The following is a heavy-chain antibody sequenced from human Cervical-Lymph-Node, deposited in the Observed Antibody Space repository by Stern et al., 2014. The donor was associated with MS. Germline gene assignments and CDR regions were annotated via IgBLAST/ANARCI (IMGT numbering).Heavy chain of an antibody. Sequence: QVQLVESGAEVTKPGSSVKVSCQASGGTFSKFPSSWVRQAPGQGLEWMAGLFPVLGTPSYAQEFRGRVKITADVSTMTVYMNLSSLRSDDTAVYYCALSSETSVRWYSLVDDLWGQGTLVTVSS. J-gene: IGHJ5*02. CDR3: ALSSETSVRWYSLVDDL. V-gene: IGHV1-69*01. CDR1: GGTFSKFP. CDR2: LFPVLGTP. D-gene: IGHD6-13*01.